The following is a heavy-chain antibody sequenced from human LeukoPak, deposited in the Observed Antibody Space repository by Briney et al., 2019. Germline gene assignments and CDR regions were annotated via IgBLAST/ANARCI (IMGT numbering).Heavy chain of an antibody. J-gene: IGHJ6*03. D-gene: IGHD1-1*01. CDR3: ARGPPTTGTDRAPSGYYMDV. V-gene: IGHV1-8*03. Sequence: GASVKVSCKASGYTFTSYDINWVRQATGQGLEWMGWMNPNSGNTGYAQKFQGRVTITRNTSISTAYMELSSLRSEDTAVYYCARGPPTTGTDRAPSGYYMDVWGKGTTVTVSS. CDR2: MNPNSGNT. CDR1: GYTFTSYD.